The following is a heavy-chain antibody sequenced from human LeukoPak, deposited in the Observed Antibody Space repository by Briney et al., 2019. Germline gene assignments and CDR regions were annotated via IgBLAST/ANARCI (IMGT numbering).Heavy chain of an antibody. Sequence: PGGSLRLSCVASGFTFSSYWMSWVRQAPGKGLEWVAYIKHDGSEKYYVDSVKGRFTISRDNAKNSLYLQMSSLRAEGTAVYYCARDPFDYWGQGTLVTVSS. CDR3: ARDPFDY. CDR2: IKHDGSEK. V-gene: IGHV3-7*01. J-gene: IGHJ4*02. CDR1: GFTFSSYW.